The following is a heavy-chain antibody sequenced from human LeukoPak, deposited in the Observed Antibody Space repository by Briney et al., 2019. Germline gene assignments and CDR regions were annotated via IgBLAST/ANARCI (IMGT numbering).Heavy chain of an antibody. Sequence: GGSLRLSCAASGXDFSGYWMHWVRQDPGKGLVWVSRIMGDGSSTTYADSVKGRFTISRDNAKNTVYLQMNSLRAGDTAVYYCARDKTYGYNLWGQGTLVTVSS. CDR2: IMGDGSST. CDR3: ARDKTYGYNL. CDR1: GXDFSGYW. V-gene: IGHV3-74*01. J-gene: IGHJ5*02. D-gene: IGHD5-18*01.